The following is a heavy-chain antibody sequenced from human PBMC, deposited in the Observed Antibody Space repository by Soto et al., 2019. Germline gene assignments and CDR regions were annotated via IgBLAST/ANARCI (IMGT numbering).Heavy chain of an antibody. CDR2: ISYSGST. V-gene: IGHV4-31*03. CDR1: GDSLSSGGYY. J-gene: IGHJ4*02. D-gene: IGHD3-3*01. CDR3: ARAIFGVVSVDY. Sequence: LSLTCTVSGDSLSSGGYYWSWIRQHPGKGLEWIGYISYSGSTYYNPSLKSRVTISEDMSKNQFSLKLSSVTAADTAVYFCARAIFGVVSVDYWGQGTLVTVSS.